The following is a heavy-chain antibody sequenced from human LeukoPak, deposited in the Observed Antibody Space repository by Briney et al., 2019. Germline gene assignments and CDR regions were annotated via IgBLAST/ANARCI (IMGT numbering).Heavy chain of an antibody. CDR2: IYYSGST. D-gene: IGHD3-9*01. Sequence: SSETLSLTCTVSGGSISSYYWSWIRQPPRKGLEWVGSIYYSGSTYYNPSLKSRVSISVDTSKNQFSLKLSSVTAADTAVYYCARHEGGYDILTGYFTHGFDLWGQGTMVTVSS. V-gene: IGHV4-59*08. CDR1: GGSISSYY. J-gene: IGHJ3*01. CDR3: ARHEGGYDILTGYFTHGFDL.